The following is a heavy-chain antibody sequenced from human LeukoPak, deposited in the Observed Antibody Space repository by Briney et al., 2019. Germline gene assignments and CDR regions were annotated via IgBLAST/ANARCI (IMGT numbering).Heavy chain of an antibody. CDR2: IYYSGST. V-gene: IGHV4-61*05. J-gene: IGHJ5*02. Sequence: SETLSLTCTVSGVSITSSRYYWSWIRQPPGKGLEWIGYIYYSGSTNYNPSLKSRVTISVDTSKNQFSLKLSSVTAADTAVYYCARHAPGQLGFDPWGQGTLVTVSS. CDR3: ARHAPGQLGFDP. D-gene: IGHD6-6*01. CDR1: GVSITSSRYY.